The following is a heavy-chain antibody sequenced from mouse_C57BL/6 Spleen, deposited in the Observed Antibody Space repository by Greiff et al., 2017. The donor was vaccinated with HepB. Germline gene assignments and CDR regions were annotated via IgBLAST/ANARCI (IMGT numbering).Heavy chain of an antibody. CDR2: ISSGSSTI. Sequence: EVQVVESGGGLVKPGGSLKLSCAASGFTFSDYGMHWVRQAPEKGLEWVAYISSGSSTIYYADTVKGRFTISRDNAKTTLFLQMTSLRSEDTAMYYCAREGTPYAMDYWGQGTSVTVSS. V-gene: IGHV5-17*01. CDR3: AREGTPYAMDY. J-gene: IGHJ4*01. D-gene: IGHD3-3*01. CDR1: GFTFSDYG.